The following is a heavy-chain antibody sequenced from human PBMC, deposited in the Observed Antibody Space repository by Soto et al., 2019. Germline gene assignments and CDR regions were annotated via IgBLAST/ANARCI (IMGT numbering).Heavy chain of an antibody. CDR3: KVTLDY. V-gene: IGHV3-30*03. D-gene: IGHD2-21*02. CDR1: GFTFSSYG. J-gene: IGHJ4*02. Sequence: GGSLRLSCAASGFTFSSYGMHWVRQAPGKGLEWVAVISYDGSNKYYADSVKGRFTISRDNSKNTLYLQMNSLRAEDTAVYYCKVTLDYWGQGTLVTVSS. CDR2: ISYDGSNK.